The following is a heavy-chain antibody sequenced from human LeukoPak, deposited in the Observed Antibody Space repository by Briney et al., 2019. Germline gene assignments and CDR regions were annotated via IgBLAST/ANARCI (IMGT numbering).Heavy chain of an antibody. V-gene: IGHV3-21*01. CDR3: AKDRCSNGIGCYYYYMDV. D-gene: IGHD2-8*01. Sequence: GGSLRLSCAASGFIFSSYDMNWVRQAPGKGLEWVSSISSNSDYIFYADSVKGRFTISRDNAKNSLYMQMNSLRAEDTAVYYCAKDRCSNGIGCYYYYMDVWGKGTTVTISS. CDR2: ISSNSDYI. J-gene: IGHJ6*03. CDR1: GFIFSSYD.